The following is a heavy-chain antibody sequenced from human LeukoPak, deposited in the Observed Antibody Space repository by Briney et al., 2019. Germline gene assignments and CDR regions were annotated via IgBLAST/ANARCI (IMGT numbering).Heavy chain of an antibody. Sequence: GGSLGLSCAASGFTFSSYAMHWVRQAPGKGLEYVSAISSNGGSTYYANSVKGRFTISRDNSKNTLYLQMGSLRAEDMAVYYCARGITAGSFDIWGQGTMVTVSS. CDR1: GFTFSSYA. CDR3: ARGITAGSFDI. J-gene: IGHJ3*02. CDR2: ISSNGGST. D-gene: IGHD3-10*01. V-gene: IGHV3-64*01.